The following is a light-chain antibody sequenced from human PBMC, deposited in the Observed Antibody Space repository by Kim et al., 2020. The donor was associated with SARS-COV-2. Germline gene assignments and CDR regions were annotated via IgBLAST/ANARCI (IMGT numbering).Light chain of an antibody. CDR3: QVWDSGSGHCV. J-gene: IGLJ1*01. CDR1: NIGSKS. V-gene: IGLV3-21*04. CDR2: YDG. Sequence: SYELTQPPSVSVAPGETASITCWGNNIGSKSVHWYQQKPGQAPVLVIYYDGDRPSGIPARFSGSNSGKTATLTISRVEAGDEADYYCQVWDSGSGHCVFGPGTKVTVL.